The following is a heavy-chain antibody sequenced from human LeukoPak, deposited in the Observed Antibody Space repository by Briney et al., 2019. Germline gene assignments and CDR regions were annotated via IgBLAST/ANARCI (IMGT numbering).Heavy chain of an antibody. Sequence: ASVKVSCKASGYTFTGYYMHWVRQAPGQGLEWMGWINPNSGGTNYAQKFQGRVTMTRDTSISTAYMELSRLRSDDTAVYYCARDELASYAWGSYCAYWGQGTLVTVSS. CDR1: GYTFTGYY. CDR3: ARDELASYAWGSYCAY. J-gene: IGHJ4*02. CDR2: INPNSGGT. D-gene: IGHD3-16*01. V-gene: IGHV1-2*02.